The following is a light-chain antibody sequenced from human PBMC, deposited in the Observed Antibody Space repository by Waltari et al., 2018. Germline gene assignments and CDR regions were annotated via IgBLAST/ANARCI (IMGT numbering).Light chain of an antibody. J-gene: IGLJ1*01. CDR3: CSYADGNTYL. Sequence: QSALTQPRSVSGSPRQSVTISCTGTNSDVGGYLYVSWYQRRPGQAPKVLIYDVTYRSSGVPKRFSGSKSGNTASLTISGLRPDDEADYFCCSYADGNTYLFGSGTYVTVL. CDR2: DVT. CDR1: NSDVGGYLY. V-gene: IGLV2-11*01.